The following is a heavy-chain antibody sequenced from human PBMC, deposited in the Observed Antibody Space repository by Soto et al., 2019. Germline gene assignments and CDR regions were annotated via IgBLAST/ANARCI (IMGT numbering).Heavy chain of an antibody. J-gene: IGHJ4*02. D-gene: IGHD3-3*01. CDR2: IDWDNDK. V-gene: IGHV2-70*04. CDR3: ARTHYDFWSGYSSWYFDY. CDR1: GFSLSTSAMR. Sequence: SGPTLVNPTQTXTLACTFSGFSLSTSAMRVSWIRQPPGKALEWLARIDWDNDKFYSTSLKTRLTISKDTSENQVVLTMTNMDPVDTATYYCARTHYDFWSGYSSWYFDYWGQGTLVTVSS.